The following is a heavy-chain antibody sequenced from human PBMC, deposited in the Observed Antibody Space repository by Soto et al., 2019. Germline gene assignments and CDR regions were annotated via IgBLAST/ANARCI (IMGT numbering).Heavy chain of an antibody. CDR1: GFTFSSYG. D-gene: IGHD6-19*01. J-gene: IGHJ6*02. V-gene: IGHV3-30*18. CDR3: AKDRLAGYSSGWYSFYYYGMDV. CDR2: ISYDGSNK. Sequence: GGSLRLSCAASGFTFSSYGMHWVRQAPGKGLEWVAVISYDGSNKYYAGSVKGRFTISRDNSKNTLYLQMNSLRAEDTAVYYCAKDRLAGYSSGWYSFYYYGMDVWGQGTTVTVSS.